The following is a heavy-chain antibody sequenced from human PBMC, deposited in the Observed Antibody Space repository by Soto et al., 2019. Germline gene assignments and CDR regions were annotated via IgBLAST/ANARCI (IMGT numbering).Heavy chain of an antibody. V-gene: IGHV4-59*01. CDR2: IYYSGST. D-gene: IGHD7-27*01. CDR3: GTPTGAGYAFDI. Sequence: SQTLSLTCTVSGGSISSYYWSWIRQPPGKGLEWLGYIYYSGSTNYNPSLKRRVTISVDTSKNQFSLKLSSVTAADTAVYYCGTPTGAGYAFDIWGQGTMVTVSS. J-gene: IGHJ3*02. CDR1: GGSISSYY.